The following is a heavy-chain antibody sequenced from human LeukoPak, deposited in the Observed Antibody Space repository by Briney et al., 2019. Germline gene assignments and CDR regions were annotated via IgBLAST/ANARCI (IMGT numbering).Heavy chain of an antibody. CDR1: GYTFTSYY. V-gene: IGHV1-46*01. CDR3: ARDGYGSGTSCYSSAFDM. Sequence: GASVKDSCKASGYTFTSYYMHWVRQAPGQGLEWMGIINPSGGSTSYAQKFQGRVTMTRDTSTSTFYMELSSLRSEDRAVYYCARDGYGSGTSCYSSAFDMWGQGTMVTLSS. D-gene: IGHD2-2*03. J-gene: IGHJ3*02. CDR2: INPSGGST.